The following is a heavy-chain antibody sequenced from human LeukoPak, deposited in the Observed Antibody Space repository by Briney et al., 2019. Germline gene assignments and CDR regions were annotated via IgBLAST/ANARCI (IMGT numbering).Heavy chain of an antibody. CDR1: GDSMTGYC. CDR2: ICSSGST. CDR3: ARGYGYNLF. Sequence: PSATLSLTCTVSGDSMTGYCWAWVRQPPGTGLEWIGYICSSGSTNYNPSLKSRVTISVDTSKNQFSLNLSSVTAADTGLYFCARGYGYNLFWGQGTLVTVS. J-gene: IGHJ4*02. V-gene: IGHV4-59*01. D-gene: IGHD5-24*01.